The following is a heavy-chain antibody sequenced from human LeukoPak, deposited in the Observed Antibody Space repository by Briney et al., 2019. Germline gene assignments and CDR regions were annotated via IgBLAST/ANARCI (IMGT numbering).Heavy chain of an antibody. CDR1: EFTFSSYW. CDR2: INSDGSST. V-gene: IGHV3-74*01. D-gene: IGHD3-22*01. CDR3: ARAMMSSGYYLFDY. Sequence: GGSLRLSCAAAEFTFSSYWMHWVRQAPGKGLVWVSRINSDGSSTNYADSVKGRFTISRDNAKNTLYLQMNSLRVEDTAVYYCARAMMSSGYYLFDYWGQGTLVTVSS. J-gene: IGHJ4*02.